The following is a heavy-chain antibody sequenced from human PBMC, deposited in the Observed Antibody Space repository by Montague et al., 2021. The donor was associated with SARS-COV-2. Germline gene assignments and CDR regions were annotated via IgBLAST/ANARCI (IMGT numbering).Heavy chain of an antibody. CDR1: GFTFNNFA. CDR2: ISYDGSIK. V-gene: IGHV3-30*18. Sequence: SLRISCAASGFTFNNFAMHWVRQAPGKGLEWVAVISYDGSIKYYADSLRGRFTISRDSSKKTLYLQMNILSGEDTAVYYCAKNRDIFWFGEGRDSMDVWGQGTTVIVSS. CDR3: AKNRDIFWFGEGRDSMDV. J-gene: IGHJ6*02. D-gene: IGHD3-10*01.